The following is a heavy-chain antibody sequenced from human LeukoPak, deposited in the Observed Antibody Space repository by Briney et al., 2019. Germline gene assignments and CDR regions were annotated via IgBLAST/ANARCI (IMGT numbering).Heavy chain of an antibody. Sequence: SQTLSLTSAISGDSVSSNTAAWYWIRQSPSRGLEWLGRTYYRSKWYYEYAVSVRSRITINADTSKNQFSLQLNSVTPEDTAVYYCARDPSDDQGLEYWGQGTLVTVSS. CDR2: TYYRSKWYY. CDR3: ARDPSDDQGLEY. D-gene: IGHD3-16*01. V-gene: IGHV6-1*01. CDR1: GDSVSSNTAA. J-gene: IGHJ4*02.